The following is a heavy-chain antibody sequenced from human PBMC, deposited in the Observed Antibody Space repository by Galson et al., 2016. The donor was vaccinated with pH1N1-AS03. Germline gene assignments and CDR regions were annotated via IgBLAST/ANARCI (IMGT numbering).Heavy chain of an antibody. V-gene: IGHV4-59*08. J-gene: IGHJ3*01. CDR3: ARRLRQGRGVFGI. D-gene: IGHD3-16*01. Sequence: SETLSLTCSVSGGSITTHYWSWIRQSPGKGLQWIACVRPSGTPDCTPFPDSRVTTAVDTSKNQFSLTLTSVTATDTAGFCCARRLRQGRGVFGIWGKGITVTVSS. CDR2: VRPSGTP. CDR1: GGSITTHY.